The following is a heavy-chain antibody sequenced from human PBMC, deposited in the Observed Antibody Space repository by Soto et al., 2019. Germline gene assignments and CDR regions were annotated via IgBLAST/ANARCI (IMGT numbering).Heavy chain of an antibody. D-gene: IGHD2-15*01. CDR2: IIPIFGTA. V-gene: IGHV1-69*01. Sequence: QVQLVQSGAEVKKPGSSVKVSCKASGGTFSSYAISWVRQAPGQGLEWMGGIIPIFGTANYAQKFQGRVTITADESTSTAYMGLSSLRSEDTAVYYCARDRGPDEDGGSPLLEGDYYYGMDVWGQGTTVTVSS. J-gene: IGHJ6*02. CDR3: ARDRGPDEDGGSPLLEGDYYYGMDV. CDR1: GGTFSSYA.